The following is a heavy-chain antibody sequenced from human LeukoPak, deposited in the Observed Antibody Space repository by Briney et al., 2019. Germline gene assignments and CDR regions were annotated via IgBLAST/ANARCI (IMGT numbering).Heavy chain of an antibody. Sequence: TSETLSLTCAVSGDSIRSSSYYWGWIRQPPGKGLEWIGSIYYRGSTYYNPSLKSRVTISVDTSKSQFSLELTSVTVADTAVYFCATGIVAIKSRFFDYWGQGSLITVSS. CDR1: GDSIRSSSYY. CDR2: IYYRGST. CDR3: ATGIVAIKSRFFDY. J-gene: IGHJ4*02. V-gene: IGHV4-39*01. D-gene: IGHD3-10*01.